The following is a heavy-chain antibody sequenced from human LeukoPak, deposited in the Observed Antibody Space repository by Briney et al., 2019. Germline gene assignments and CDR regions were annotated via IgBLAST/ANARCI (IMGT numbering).Heavy chain of an antibody. CDR3: ARDNTISGYYEIGY. CDR2: ISGSGGST. Sequence: GGSLRLSCAASGFTFSSYAMSWVRQAPGKGLEWVSAISGSGGSTYYADSVKGRFTISRDNSKNTLYLQMNSLGAEDTAVYYCARDNTISGYYEIGYWGQGTLVTVSS. J-gene: IGHJ4*02. V-gene: IGHV3-23*01. CDR1: GFTFSSYA. D-gene: IGHD3-22*01.